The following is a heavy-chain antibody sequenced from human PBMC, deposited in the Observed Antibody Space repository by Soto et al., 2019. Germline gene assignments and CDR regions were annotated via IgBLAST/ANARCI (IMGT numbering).Heavy chain of an antibody. V-gene: IGHV3-21*01. CDR1: GFTFSSYS. CDR3: LMVYAITPSDRQDY. D-gene: IGHD2-8*01. Sequence: EVQLVESGGGLVKPGGSLRLSCAASGFTFSSYSMNWVRQAPGKGLEWVSSISSSSSYIYYADSVKGRFTISRDNAKNSLYLQMNSMRAEDTAVYYCLMVYAITPSDRQDYWGQGTLVTVSS. CDR2: ISSSSSYI. J-gene: IGHJ4*02.